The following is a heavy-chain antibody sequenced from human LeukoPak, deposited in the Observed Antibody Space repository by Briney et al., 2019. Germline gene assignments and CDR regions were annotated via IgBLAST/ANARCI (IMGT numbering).Heavy chain of an antibody. J-gene: IGHJ6*03. D-gene: IGHD3-9*01. CDR2: IKQDVNEK. CDR1: RFSFSSYG. V-gene: IGHV3-7*01. Sequence: GGSLRLSCAASRFSFSSYGMHWVRQAPGKGLEWVANIKQDVNEKYYVDSVKGRFTISRDNAKNSLYLQMNSLRAEDTAVYYCARESRGYDILTGKYHRGYYSYYMDVWGKGTTVTVSS. CDR3: ARESRGYDILTGKYHRGYYSYYMDV.